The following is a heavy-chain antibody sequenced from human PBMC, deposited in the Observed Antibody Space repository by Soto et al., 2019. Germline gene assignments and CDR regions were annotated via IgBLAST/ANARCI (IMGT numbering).Heavy chain of an antibody. D-gene: IGHD1-26*01. J-gene: IGHJ5*02. V-gene: IGHV4-38-2*01. Sequence: PWETLSLTCAFSVYSISSGYYWGWIRQPPGKGLEWIGSIYHSGSTYYNPSLKSRVTISVDTSKNQFSLKLSSVTAADTAVYYCATLELNWFEPWGQGTLVTVSS. CDR2: IYHSGST. CDR3: ATLELNWFEP. CDR1: VYSISSGYY.